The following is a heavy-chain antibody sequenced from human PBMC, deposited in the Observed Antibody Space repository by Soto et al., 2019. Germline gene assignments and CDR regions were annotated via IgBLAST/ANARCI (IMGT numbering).Heavy chain of an antibody. V-gene: IGHV1-18*01. J-gene: IGHJ4*02. CDR2: ISAYNGNT. CDR3: ARSLSLKAGSWYYPDY. Sequence: GASVKVSCKASGYTFTSYGISWVRQAPGQGLEWMGWISAYNGNTNYAQKLQGRVTMTTDTSTSTAYMELRGLRSDDTAVYYCARSLSLKAGSWYYPDYWGQGTLVTVSS. D-gene: IGHD6-13*01. CDR1: GYTFTSYG.